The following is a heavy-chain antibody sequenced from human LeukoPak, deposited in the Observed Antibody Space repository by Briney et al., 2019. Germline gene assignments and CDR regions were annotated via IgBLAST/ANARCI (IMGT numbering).Heavy chain of an antibody. CDR2: INHSGNT. CDR3: ARGRRPDGLY. CDR1: GESFSGYY. D-gene: IGHD1-14*01. Sequence: SETLSLTCAAYGESFSGYYWSWIRQPPGKGLEWIGEINHSGNTNSNPSLKSRVTVSLDTSKNQFSLKLSSVTAADTAVYYCARGRRPDGLYWGQGTLVTVSS. V-gene: IGHV4-34*01. J-gene: IGHJ4*02.